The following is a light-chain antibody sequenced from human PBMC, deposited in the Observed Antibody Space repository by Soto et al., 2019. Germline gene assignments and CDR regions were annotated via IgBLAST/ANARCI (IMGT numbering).Light chain of an antibody. J-gene: IGKJ4*01. V-gene: IGKV3-11*01. Sequence: EIVLTQSPATLSLSPGERATLSCRASQSVSSYLAWYQQKPGQAPRLLIYDASNRATGITARFSGSGSGTDFSLNISSLEPEDFAVYYCQQRSNWPLTFCGGTKLEIK. CDR2: DAS. CDR3: QQRSNWPLT. CDR1: QSVSSY.